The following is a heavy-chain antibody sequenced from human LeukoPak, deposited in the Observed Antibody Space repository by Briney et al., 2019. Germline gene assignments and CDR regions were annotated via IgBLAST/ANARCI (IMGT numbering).Heavy chain of an antibody. J-gene: IGHJ3*02. CDR1: GFTFSSYA. CDR3: ARGHYDSSGYYYDAFDI. V-gene: IGHV3-30-3*01. Sequence: GRSLRLSCAASGFTFSSYAMHWVRQAPGKGLEWVAVISYDGSNKYYADSVKGRFTISRDNSKNTLYLQMNSLRAEDTAVYYCARGHYDSSGYYYDAFDIWGQGTMVTVSS. CDR2: ISYDGSNK. D-gene: IGHD3-22*01.